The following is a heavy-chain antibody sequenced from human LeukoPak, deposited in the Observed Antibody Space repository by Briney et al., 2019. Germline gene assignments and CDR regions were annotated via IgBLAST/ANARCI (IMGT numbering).Heavy chain of an antibody. D-gene: IGHD3-22*01. CDR2: ISSSSSYI. CDR1: GFTFSSYS. Sequence: GGSLRLSCAASGFTFSSYSMNWVRQAPGKGLEWVSSISSSSSYIYYADSVKGRFTISRDNSKNTLYLQMNSLRAEDTAVYYCAKSFPQIVVPLDYWGQGTLVTVSS. CDR3: AKSFPQIVVPLDY. J-gene: IGHJ4*02. V-gene: IGHV3-21*04.